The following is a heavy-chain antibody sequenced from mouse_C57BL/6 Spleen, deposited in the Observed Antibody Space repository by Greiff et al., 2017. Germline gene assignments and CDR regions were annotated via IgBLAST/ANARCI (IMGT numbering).Heavy chain of an antibody. V-gene: IGHV1-81*01. D-gene: IGHD2-3*01. CDR2: IYPRSGNT. CDR1: GYTFTSYG. J-gene: IGHJ1*03. CDR3: AGGGIYEGYDDYFDF. Sequence: QVQLKESGAELARPGASVKLSCKASGYTFTSYGISWVKQRPGRGLEWIGEIYPRSGNTYYNEKFKGKATLTADKSSSTAYMELRSLTSEDSAVYFGAGGGIYEGYDDYFDFWGKGTTVTVSS.